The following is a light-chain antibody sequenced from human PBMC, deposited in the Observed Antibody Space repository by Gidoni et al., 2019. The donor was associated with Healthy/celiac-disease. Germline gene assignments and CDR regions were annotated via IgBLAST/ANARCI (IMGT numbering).Light chain of an antibody. CDR1: SSDVGSYNL. Sequence: QSALTQPASVSGSPGPSITISCTGTSSDVGSYNLVSWYQQHPGKAPKLMIYEGSKRPSGVSNRFSGSKSGNTASLTISGLQAEDEADYYGCSYAGRSTRVVVGGGTKLTVL. CDR3: CSYAGRSTRVV. CDR2: EGS. J-gene: IGLJ2*01. V-gene: IGLV2-23*01.